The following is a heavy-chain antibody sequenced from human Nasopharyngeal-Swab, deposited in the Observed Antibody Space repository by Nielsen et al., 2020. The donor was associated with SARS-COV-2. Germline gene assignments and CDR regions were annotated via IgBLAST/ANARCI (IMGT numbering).Heavy chain of an antibody. CDR3: ASGGAGGVIVTYYFDY. V-gene: IGHV1-3*01. J-gene: IGHJ4*02. Sequence: WVRQARGQRLEWMGWINAGNGNTKYSQKFQGRVTITRDTSASTAYMELSSLRSEDTAVYYCASGGAGGVIVTYYFDYWGQGTLVTVSS. CDR2: INAGNGNT. D-gene: IGHD3-16*02.